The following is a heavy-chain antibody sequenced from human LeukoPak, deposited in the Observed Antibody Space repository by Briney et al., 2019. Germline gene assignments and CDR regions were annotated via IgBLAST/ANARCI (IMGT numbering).Heavy chain of an antibody. CDR1: GGSITTFY. Sequence: PSETLSLTFSVSGGSITTFYWSWIRQPAGKGLEWLGRISTSGSINYNPSLKSRVTMSVDTSKNQLSLKVSSVTAADTAVYYCARAGEGFFGWFDPWGQGTLLTVSS. CDR2: ISTSGSI. V-gene: IGHV4-4*07. D-gene: IGHD3-3*01. J-gene: IGHJ5*02. CDR3: ARAGEGFFGWFDP.